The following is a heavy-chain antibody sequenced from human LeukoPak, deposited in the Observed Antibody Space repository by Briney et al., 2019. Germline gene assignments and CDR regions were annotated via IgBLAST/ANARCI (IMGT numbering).Heavy chain of an antibody. CDR2: IIPIFGTA. CDR1: GGTFSSYA. V-gene: IGHV1-69*05. Sequence: SVKVSCKASGGTFSSYAISWVRQAPGQGLEWMGGIIPIFGTANYAQKLQGRVTMTTDTSTSTAYMELRSLRSDDMAVYYCARTMTTVDYWGQGTLVTVSS. D-gene: IGHD4-17*01. J-gene: IGHJ4*02. CDR3: ARTMTTVDY.